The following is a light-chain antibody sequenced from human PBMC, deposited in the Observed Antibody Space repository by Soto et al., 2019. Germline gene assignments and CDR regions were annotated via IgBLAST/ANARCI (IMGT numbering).Light chain of an antibody. J-gene: IGKJ4*01. V-gene: IGKV1-39*01. CDR1: QDISSY. CDR3: HQNYSIPLT. CDR2: TAF. Sequence: DIQVTQSPSSLSASVGDRVTITCRASQDISSYLNWYQQKPGKAPKLLIYTAFSLHSGVPSRFSGGGSGTEFTLTIGSLQPDDFATYYCHQNYSIPLTFGGGTKVEIK.